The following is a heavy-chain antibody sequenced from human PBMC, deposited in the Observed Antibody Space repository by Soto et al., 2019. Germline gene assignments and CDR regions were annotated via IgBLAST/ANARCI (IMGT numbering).Heavy chain of an antibody. D-gene: IGHD3-9*01. CDR1: GGSISSSSYY. J-gene: IGHJ6*03. V-gene: IGHV4-39*01. CDR2: IYYSGST. Sequence: SETLSLTCTVSGGSISSSSYYWGWIRQPPGKGLEWIGSIYYSGSTYYNPSLKSRVTISVDTSKNQFSLKLSSVTAADTALYYCARHIIRYFDWSDPYYMDVWGKGTTVTVSS. CDR3: ARHIIRYFDWSDPYYMDV.